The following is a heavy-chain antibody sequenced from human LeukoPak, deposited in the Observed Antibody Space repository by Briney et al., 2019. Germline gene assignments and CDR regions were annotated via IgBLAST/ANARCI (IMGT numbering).Heavy chain of an antibody. CDR1: GGSISSGSYY. CDR2: IYTSGST. J-gene: IGHJ5*02. V-gene: IGHV4-61*02. Sequence: SETLSLTCTVSGGSISSGSYYWSWIRQPAGKGLEWIGRIYTSGSTNYNPSLKSRDTISVDTSKNQFSLKLSSVTAADTAVYYCARDRRYSSSWYNWFDPWGQGTLVTVSS. D-gene: IGHD6-13*01. CDR3: ARDRRYSSSWYNWFDP.